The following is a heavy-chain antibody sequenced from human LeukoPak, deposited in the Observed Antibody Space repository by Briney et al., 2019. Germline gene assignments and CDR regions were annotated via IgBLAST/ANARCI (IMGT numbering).Heavy chain of an antibody. Sequence: KPPESLSLTCTVSGGSISSDYWSCIRQPPGKGRGWIGYIYYSGSTNYNPSLKSRVTISVDTSKNQFSLKLSSVTAADTAVYYAIAAAGTPGWFDRWGQGTLVTVSS. V-gene: IGHV4-59*12. J-gene: IGHJ5*02. CDR1: GGSISSDY. CDR2: IYYSGST. D-gene: IGHD6-13*01. CDR3: IAAAGTPGWFDR.